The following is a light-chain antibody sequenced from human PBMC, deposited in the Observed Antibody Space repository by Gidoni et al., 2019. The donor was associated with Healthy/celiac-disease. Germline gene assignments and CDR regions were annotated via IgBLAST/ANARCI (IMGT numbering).Light chain of an antibody. J-gene: IGKJ1*01. V-gene: IGKV1-5*03. CDR3: QQYNSYSQP. CDR2: KAS. Sequence: DIQMTQSPSTLSASVGDRVTITCRASQSISSWLAWYQQNPGKAPKLLIYKASSLESGVPSRFSGSGSGTAFTLTISSLQPDDFATYYCQQYNSYSQPFGQGTKVEI. CDR1: QSISSW.